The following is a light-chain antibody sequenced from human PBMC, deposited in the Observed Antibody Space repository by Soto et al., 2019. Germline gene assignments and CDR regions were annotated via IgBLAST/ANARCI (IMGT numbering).Light chain of an antibody. V-gene: IGKV3-20*01. Sequence: EIVLTQSPVILSLSPGERAALSCRARQSVDGSLLAWYQQRPGQAPRLLIDGASSRTIGIPDRFSGSGSGTYFTLIISRLEPEDFAVYYCQQYANLPWTFGLGTKV. J-gene: IGKJ1*01. CDR3: QQYANLPWT. CDR2: GAS. CDR1: QSVDGSL.